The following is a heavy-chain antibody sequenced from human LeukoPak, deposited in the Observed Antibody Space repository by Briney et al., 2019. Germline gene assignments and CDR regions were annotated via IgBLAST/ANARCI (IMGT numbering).Heavy chain of an antibody. CDR1: GFTFSSYE. J-gene: IGHJ4*02. CDR2: ISSSSSYI. Sequence: GGSLRLSCAASGFTFSSYEMNWVRQAPGKGLEWVSSISSSSSYIYYADSVKGRFTISRDNAKNSMYLQMNSLRAEDTAVYYCARAEYSSGWDYWGQGTLVTVSS. V-gene: IGHV3-21*01. CDR3: ARAEYSSGWDY. D-gene: IGHD6-19*01.